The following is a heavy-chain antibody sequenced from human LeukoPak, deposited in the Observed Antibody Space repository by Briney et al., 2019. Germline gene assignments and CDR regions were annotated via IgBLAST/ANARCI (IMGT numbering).Heavy chain of an antibody. D-gene: IGHD3-10*01. J-gene: IGHJ6*02. V-gene: IGHV3-73*01. Sequence: GGSLRLSCAASGFTFSDSAMHWVRQASGKGLEWVGHIRTKANSYATTYAASVKGRFIISRDDAKNTAYLQMISLKAEDTAVYYCMGYYGSGTYYSGDYYYGMDVWGQGTTVTVSS. CDR1: GFTFSDSA. CDR2: IRTKANSYAT. CDR3: MGYYGSGTYYSGDYYYGMDV.